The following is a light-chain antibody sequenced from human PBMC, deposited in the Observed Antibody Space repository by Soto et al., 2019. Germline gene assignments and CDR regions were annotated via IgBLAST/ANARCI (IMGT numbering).Light chain of an antibody. V-gene: IGKV3-15*01. CDR2: GAS. CDR1: QSVSSK. Sequence: EIEMTQSPATLSVSPGERATISCRASQSVSSKLAWYQQKPGQAPRLLIYGASTRATGIPARFSGSGSGTEFTLIISSLQSEDSAVYYCQQYNSWLWTFGQGTKVDIK. J-gene: IGKJ1*01. CDR3: QQYNSWLWT.